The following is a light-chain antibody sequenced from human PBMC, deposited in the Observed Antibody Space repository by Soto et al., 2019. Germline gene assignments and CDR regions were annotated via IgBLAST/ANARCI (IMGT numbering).Light chain of an antibody. CDR3: QQRGNRPPWT. Sequence: ENVLTQSPGTLSLSPGAGATHSCRASQSVGYSLAWYQQRPGQAPRLLISGASSRATGIPDRFSGSGSGTDFTLTISRLEPEDFAVYYCQQRGNRPPWTFGQGTKVDIK. CDR2: GAS. V-gene: IGKV3D-20*02. J-gene: IGKJ1*01. CDR1: QSVGYS.